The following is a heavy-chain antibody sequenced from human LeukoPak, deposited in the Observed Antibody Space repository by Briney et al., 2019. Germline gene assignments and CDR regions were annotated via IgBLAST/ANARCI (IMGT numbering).Heavy chain of an antibody. CDR2: INWNGGST. V-gene: IGHV3-20*04. D-gene: IGHD1-26*01. CDR3: VRDYRGGWNDY. J-gene: IGHJ4*02. CDR1: GFTFDDYG. Sequence: GGSLRLSCAASGFTFDDYGMSWVRQAPGKGLEWVSGINWNGGSTGYADSVKGRFTIPRDNAKNSLFLQMNNLRVDDTAVYYCVRDYRGGWNDYWGQGTLVTVSS.